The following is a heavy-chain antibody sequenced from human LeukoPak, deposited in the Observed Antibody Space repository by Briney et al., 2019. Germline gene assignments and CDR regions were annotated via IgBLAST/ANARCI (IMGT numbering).Heavy chain of an antibody. CDR3: ARDLSYCSSTSCSVLNWFDP. D-gene: IGHD2-2*01. J-gene: IGHJ5*02. Sequence: ASVKVSCKASGYTFTGYYMHWVRQAPGQGLEWMGWINPNSGGTNYAQKFQGRVTMTRDTSISTAYMELSRLSSDDTAVYYCARDLSYCSSTSCSVLNWFDPWGQGTLVTVSS. CDR2: INPNSGGT. V-gene: IGHV1-2*02. CDR1: GYTFTGYY.